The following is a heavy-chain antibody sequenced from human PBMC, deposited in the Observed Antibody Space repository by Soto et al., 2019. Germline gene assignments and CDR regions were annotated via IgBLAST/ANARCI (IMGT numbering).Heavy chain of an antibody. J-gene: IGHJ6*02. V-gene: IGHV4-30-4*01. CDR1: GGSISSGDYY. CDR2: IYYSGST. CDR3: ARVSHVWGFYGMDV. Sequence: PSETLSLTCTVSGGSISSGDYYWSWIRQPPGKGLEWIGYIYYSGSTYYNPSLKSRVTISVDTSKNQFSLKLSSVTAADTAVYYCARVSHVWGFYGMDVWAKGPRSPSP. D-gene: IGHD3-16*01.